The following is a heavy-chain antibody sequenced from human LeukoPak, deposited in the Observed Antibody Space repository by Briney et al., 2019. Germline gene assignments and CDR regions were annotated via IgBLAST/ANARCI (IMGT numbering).Heavy chain of an antibody. J-gene: IGHJ3*02. Sequence: SQTLSLTCAVSGGSISSGGYSWSWIRQPPGKGLEWIGYIYHSGSTYYNPSLKSRVTISVDRSKNQFSLKLSSVTAADTAVYYCARFCSSTSCPSHDAFDIWGQGTMVTVSS. CDR1: GGSISSGGYS. CDR2: IYHSGST. CDR3: ARFCSSTSCPSHDAFDI. D-gene: IGHD2-2*01. V-gene: IGHV4-30-2*01.